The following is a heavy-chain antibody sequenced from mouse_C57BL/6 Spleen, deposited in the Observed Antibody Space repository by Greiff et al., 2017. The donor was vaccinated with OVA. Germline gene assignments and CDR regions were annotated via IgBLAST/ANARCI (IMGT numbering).Heavy chain of an antibody. J-gene: IGHJ4*01. CDR3: ARTYYSNYEEGAMDY. V-gene: IGHV1-42*01. CDR1: GYSFTGYY. CDR2: INPSPGGT. Sequence: DVKLVESGPELVKPGASVKISCKASGYSFTGYYMNWVKQSPETSLEWIGEINPSPGGTTYNQKFKAKATLTVDKSSSTAYMQLKSLTSEDSAVYYGARTYYSNYEEGAMDYWGQGTSVTVSS. D-gene: IGHD2-5*01.